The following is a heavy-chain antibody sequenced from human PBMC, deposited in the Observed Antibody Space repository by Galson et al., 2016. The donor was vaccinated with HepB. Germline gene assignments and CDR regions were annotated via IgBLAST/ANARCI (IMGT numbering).Heavy chain of an antibody. CDR1: GFSFSAYA. Sequence: SLRLSCAASGFSFSAYAIHWVRQAPGEGLEWVAVLSFDGSKEVYADSVKGRFTISRDTSKNKLYLQMNSLRAEDTAVYYCVRDRATYDSSGYWFDYWGQGALVTVSS. D-gene: IGHD3-22*01. J-gene: IGHJ4*02. CDR2: LSFDGSKE. V-gene: IGHV3-30*03. CDR3: VRDRATYDSSGYWFDY.